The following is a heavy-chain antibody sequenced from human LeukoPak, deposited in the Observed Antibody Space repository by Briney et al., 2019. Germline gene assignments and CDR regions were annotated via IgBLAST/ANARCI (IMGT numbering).Heavy chain of an antibody. J-gene: IGHJ6*03. Sequence: SETLSLTCTVYGGSISSYYWSWLRPPPGKGLEWIGYIYYSGSTNYNPSLKSRVTISVETSKNQFSLKLSSVTAADTAVYFCARGRVSSSTYYSTYYYYFYMDVWGKGTTVIVSS. CDR3: ARGRVSSSTYYSTYYYYFYMDV. V-gene: IGHV4-59*01. CDR1: GGSISSYY. D-gene: IGHD4-11*01. CDR2: IYYSGST.